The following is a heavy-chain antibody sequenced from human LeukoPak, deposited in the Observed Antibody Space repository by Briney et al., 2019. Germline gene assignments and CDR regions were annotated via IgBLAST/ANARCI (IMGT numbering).Heavy chain of an antibody. V-gene: IGHV4-30-4*01. D-gene: IGHD3-22*01. CDR2: IYYSGST. Sequence: SQTLSLTCTVSGGSISSGDYYWSWIRQPPGKGLEWIGYIYYSGSTYYNPSLKSRVTISVDTSKNQFSLKLSSVTAADTAVYFCARTTYYYDSSDYYYPFYFDYWGQGTLVTVSS. CDR3: ARTTYYYDSSDYYYPFYFDY. J-gene: IGHJ4*02. CDR1: GGSISSGDYY.